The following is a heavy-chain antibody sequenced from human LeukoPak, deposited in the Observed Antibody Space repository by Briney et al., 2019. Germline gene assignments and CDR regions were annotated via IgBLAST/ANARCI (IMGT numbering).Heavy chain of an antibody. CDR2: ISTYNGHT. CDR3: ARGQTNRLLWVGELLSNINPFDY. Sequence: ASVKVSCKASGYTFTRYGISWVRQAPGQGLEWMGWISTYNGHTKYAQEFQGRVTMTTDTSTSTLYMELRSLRYDDTAVYYCARGQTNRLLWVGELLSNINPFDYWGQGTLVTVSS. D-gene: IGHD3-10*01. V-gene: IGHV1-18*01. CDR1: GYTFTRYG. J-gene: IGHJ4*02.